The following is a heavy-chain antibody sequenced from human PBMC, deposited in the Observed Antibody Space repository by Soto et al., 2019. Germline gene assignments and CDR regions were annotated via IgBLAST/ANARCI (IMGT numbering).Heavy chain of an antibody. CDR1: GYSFTSYW. CDR3: ARTSMQSRGYSYGQGGMDV. CDR2: IDPSDSYT. Sequence: GESLKISCKGSGYSFTSYWISWVRQMPVKGLEWMGRIDPSDSYTNYSPSFQGHVTISADKSISTAYLQWSSLKASDTAMYYCARTSMQSRGYSYGQGGMDVWGQRTTVTVSS. V-gene: IGHV5-10-1*01. J-gene: IGHJ6*02. D-gene: IGHD5-18*01.